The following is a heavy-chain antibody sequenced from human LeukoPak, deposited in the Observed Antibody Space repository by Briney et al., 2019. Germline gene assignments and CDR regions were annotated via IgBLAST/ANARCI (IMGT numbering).Heavy chain of an antibody. CDR3: AKSSGDYFFDY. J-gene: IGHJ4*02. V-gene: IGHV1-8*01. Sequence: ASVKVSCKASGYTFNDHDINWVRQAPGQGLEWLGRMNPNSGNAAYARNLQGRVTMTWDSPTNTAYLEVIALRSDDTAVYFCAKSSGDYFFDYWGQGTLVTVSS. CDR2: MNPNSGNA. CDR1: GYTFNDHD. D-gene: IGHD3-22*01.